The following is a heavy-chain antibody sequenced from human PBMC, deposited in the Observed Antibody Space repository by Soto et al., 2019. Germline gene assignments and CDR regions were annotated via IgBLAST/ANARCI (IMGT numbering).Heavy chain of an antibody. V-gene: IGHV1-8*01. D-gene: IGHD5-18*01. J-gene: IGHJ4*02. Sequence: QVQLVQSGAEVKKPGASVKVSCKTSGNSFTSYDINWVRQATGQGLEWMGWMNPTSGNTGYAQKFTGGVTMTRDISISTAYMELSSLRLDDTAVYYCARGFLGYSYGPDWGQGTLVTVSS. CDR1: GNSFTSYD. CDR2: MNPTSGNT. CDR3: ARGFLGYSYGPD.